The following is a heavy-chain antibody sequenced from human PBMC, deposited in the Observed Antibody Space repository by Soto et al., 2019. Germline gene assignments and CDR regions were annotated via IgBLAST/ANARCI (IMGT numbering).Heavy chain of an antibody. V-gene: IGHV3-30*18. CDR3: AKPDAAAGKYPSSGYFDY. CDR1: GFTFSSYG. D-gene: IGHD6-13*01. CDR2: ISYDGSNK. Sequence: PGGSLRLSCAASGFTFSSYGMHWVRQAPGKGLEWVAVISYDGSNKYYADSVKGRFTISRDNSKNTLYLQMNSLRAEDTAVYYCAKPDAAAGKYPSSGYFDYWGQGTLVTVSS. J-gene: IGHJ4*02.